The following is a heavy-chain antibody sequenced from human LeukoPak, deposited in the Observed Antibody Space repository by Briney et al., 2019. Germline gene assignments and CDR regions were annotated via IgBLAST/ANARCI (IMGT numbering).Heavy chain of an antibody. CDR3: GVRGVIMGYYFDY. Sequence: ASVKVSCKASGYTFTSYGISWVRPAPGQGLEWMGWISAYNGNTNYAQKLQGTVTMTTDTSTSTAYMELRSLRSDDTAVYYCGVRGVIMGYYFDYWGQGTLVTVSS. CDR1: GYTFTSYG. J-gene: IGHJ4*02. CDR2: ISAYNGNT. D-gene: IGHD3-10*02. V-gene: IGHV1-18*01.